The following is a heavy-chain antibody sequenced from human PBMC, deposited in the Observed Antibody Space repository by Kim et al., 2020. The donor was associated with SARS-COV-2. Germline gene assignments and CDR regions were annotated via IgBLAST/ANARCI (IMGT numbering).Heavy chain of an antibody. Sequence: SVKVSCKASGGTFSSYAISWVRQAPGQGLEWMGRIIPILGIANYAQKFQGRVTITADKSTSTAYMELSSLRSEDTAVYYCARGLYYYDSSGYSDGWGQGTLVTVSS. CDR2: IIPILGIA. J-gene: IGHJ4*02. CDR3: ARGLYYYDSSGYSDG. V-gene: IGHV1-69*04. CDR1: GGTFSSYA. D-gene: IGHD3-22*01.